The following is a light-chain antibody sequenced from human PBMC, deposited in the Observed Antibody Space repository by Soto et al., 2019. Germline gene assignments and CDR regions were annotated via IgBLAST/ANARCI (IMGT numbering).Light chain of an antibody. Sequence: EIVLTQSPGTLSLSPGERATLSCRASQSVSTNYLAWYQQKPGQSPRLLIYGATSRATGIPDRFSGSGSGTDFILTISRLEPEDFALYFCQQYGSSPRTFGQGTKVDIK. V-gene: IGKV3-20*01. CDR1: QSVSTNY. J-gene: IGKJ1*01. CDR2: GAT. CDR3: QQYGSSPRT.